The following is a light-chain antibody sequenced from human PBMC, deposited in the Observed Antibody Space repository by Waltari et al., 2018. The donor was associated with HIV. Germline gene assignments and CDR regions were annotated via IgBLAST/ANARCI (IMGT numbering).Light chain of an antibody. J-gene: IGLJ2*01. V-gene: IGLV6-57*01. CDR1: SGSIADYF. CDR3: QSFDRHTEVV. CDR2: EHD. Sequence: FMLTQPHSVSESPGKTVTISCTRSSGSIADYFVQWYQQRPGSSPNTVIYEHDQRPSGVPERFSGSIDISSNSASLIISGLKTEDEAEYFCQSFDRHTEVVFGGGTKLTVL.